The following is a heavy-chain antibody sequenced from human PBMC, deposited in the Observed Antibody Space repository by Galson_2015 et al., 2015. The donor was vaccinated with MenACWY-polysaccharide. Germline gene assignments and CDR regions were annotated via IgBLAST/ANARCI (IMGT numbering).Heavy chain of an antibody. CDR2: ISYDGSNK. V-gene: IGHV3-30-3*01. J-gene: IGHJ4*02. D-gene: IGHD1-26*01. CDR1: GFTLSSYA. Sequence: SLRLSCAASGFTLSSYAMHWVRQAPGKGLEWVAVISYDGSNKYYADSVKGRFTISRDNSKNTLYLQMNSLRAEDTAVYYCARGAIWELAPVDCYFDYWGQGTLVTVSS. CDR3: ARGAIWELAPVDCYFDY.